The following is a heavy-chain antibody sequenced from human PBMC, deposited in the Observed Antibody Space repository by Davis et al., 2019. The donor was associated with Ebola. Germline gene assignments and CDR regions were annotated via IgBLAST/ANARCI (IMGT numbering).Heavy chain of an antibody. CDR2: IIPSGGST. CDR3: ARQESGSYRLDAFDI. V-gene: IGHV1-46*01. D-gene: IGHD1-26*01. Sequence: ASVKVSCKASGGTFSSYAISWVRQAPGQGLEWMGRIIPSGGSTSYAQKFQGRVTMTRDTSTSTVYMELSSLRSEDTAVYYCARQESGSYRLDAFDIWGQGTMVTVSS. J-gene: IGHJ3*02. CDR1: GGTFSSYA.